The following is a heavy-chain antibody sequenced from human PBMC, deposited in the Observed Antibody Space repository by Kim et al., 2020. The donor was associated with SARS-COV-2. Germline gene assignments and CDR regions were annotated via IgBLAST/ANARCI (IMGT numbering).Heavy chain of an antibody. D-gene: IGHD3-10*01. J-gene: IGHJ5*02. CDR2: INHSGST. CDR3: ARVSYGSGNNWFDP. CDR1: GGSFSGYY. V-gene: IGHV4-34*01. Sequence: SETLSLTCAVYGGSFSGYYWSWIRQPPGKGLEWIGEINHSGSTNYNPSLKSRVTISVDTSKNQFSLKLSSVTAADTAVYYCARVSYGSGNNWFDPWGQGT.